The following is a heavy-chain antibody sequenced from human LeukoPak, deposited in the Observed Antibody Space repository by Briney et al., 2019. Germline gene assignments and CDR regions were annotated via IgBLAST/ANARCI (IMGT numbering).Heavy chain of an antibody. J-gene: IGHJ4*02. V-gene: IGHV3-30*18. CDR3: AKDIGSYYDY. CDR2: ISYDGSNK. D-gene: IGHD3-10*01. Sequence: QPGGSLRLSCAASGFTFSSYGMHWVRQAPGKGLEWVAVISYDGSNKYYADSVKGRFTISRDNSRNTLYLQMNSLSAEDTAVYYCAKDIGSYYDYWGQGILVTVSS. CDR1: GFTFSSYG.